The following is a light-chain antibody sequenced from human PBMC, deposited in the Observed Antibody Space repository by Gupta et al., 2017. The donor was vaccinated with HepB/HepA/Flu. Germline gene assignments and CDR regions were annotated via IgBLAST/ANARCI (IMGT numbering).Light chain of an antibody. CDR1: QSVSSN. J-gene: IGKJ5*01. CDR2: GAS. Sequence: EIVMTQSPATLSVSPGERATLSCRASQSVSSNLAWYQQKPGQAPRLLIYGASTRATGIPARFSGSGSGKEFTLTISSLQSEEFAVYYCQQYNNGPPERLTFGQGTRLEIK. CDR3: QQYNNGPPERLT. V-gene: IGKV3-15*01.